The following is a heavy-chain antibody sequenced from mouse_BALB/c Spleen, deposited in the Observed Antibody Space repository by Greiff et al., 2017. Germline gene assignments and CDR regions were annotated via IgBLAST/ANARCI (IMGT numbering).Heavy chain of an antibody. CDR2: IYPGDGDT. V-gene: IGHV1-87*01. J-gene: IGHJ1*01. D-gene: IGHD2-1*01. Sequence: QVQLQQSGAELARPGASVKLSCKASGYTFTSYWMQWVKQRPGQGLEWIGAIYPGDGDTRYTQKFKGKATLTADKSSSTAYMQLSSLASEDSAVYYCARGNYGYFDVWGAGTTVTVSS. CDR3: ARGNYGYFDV. CDR1: GYTFTSYW.